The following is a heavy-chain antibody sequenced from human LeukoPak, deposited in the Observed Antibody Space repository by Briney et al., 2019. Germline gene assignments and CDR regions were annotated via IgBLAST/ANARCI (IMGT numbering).Heavy chain of an antibody. J-gene: IGHJ5*02. Sequence: SQTLSLTCTVSGGSISSGGYYWSWIRQHPGRGLEWIVYIYYSGSTYYNPSLKSRVTISVDTSKNQFSLKLSSVTAADTAVYYCARVCCSGGSCRYLHNWFDPWGQGTLVTVSS. CDR2: IYYSGST. CDR3: ARVCCSGGSCRYLHNWFDP. CDR1: GGSISSGGYY. V-gene: IGHV4-31*03. D-gene: IGHD2-15*01.